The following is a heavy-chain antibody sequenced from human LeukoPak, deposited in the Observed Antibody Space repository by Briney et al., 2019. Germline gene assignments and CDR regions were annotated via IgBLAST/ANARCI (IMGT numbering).Heavy chain of an antibody. J-gene: IGHJ6*02. CDR2: VKSKTDRGTT. CDR3: TTVIKIAAAGSLYYYGMDV. Sequence: GGSLRLSCAASGFTFSNAWMSWVRQAPGKGLEWVGRVKSKTDRGTTDYAAPVKGRFTISRDDSKNTLYLQMNSLKTEDTAVYYCTTVIKIAAAGSLYYYGMDVWGQGTTVTVSS. V-gene: IGHV3-15*01. D-gene: IGHD6-13*01. CDR1: GFTFSNAW.